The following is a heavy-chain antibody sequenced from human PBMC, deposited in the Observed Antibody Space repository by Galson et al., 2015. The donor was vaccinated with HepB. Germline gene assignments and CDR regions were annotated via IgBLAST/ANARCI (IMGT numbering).Heavy chain of an antibody. D-gene: IGHD1-26*01. Sequence: SLRLSCAASGFTFSSYAMHWVRQAPGKGLEWVAVISYDGSNKYYADSVKGRFTISRDNSKNTLYLQMNSLRAEDTAVYYCARGGRDLPLGMDVWGQGTTVTVSS. CDR2: ISYDGSNK. J-gene: IGHJ6*02. CDR3: ARGGRDLPLGMDV. V-gene: IGHV3-30*04. CDR1: GFTFSSYA.